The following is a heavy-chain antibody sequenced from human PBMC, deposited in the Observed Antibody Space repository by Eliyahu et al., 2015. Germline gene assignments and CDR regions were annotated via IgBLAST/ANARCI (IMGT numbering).Heavy chain of an antibody. J-gene: IGHJ5*02. CDR1: GGSISSGGYY. Sequence: QVQLQESGPGLVKPSQTLSLTCTVSGGSISSGGYYWSWXRQHPGKGLEWIGYIYYSGSTYYNPSLKSLVTISVDTSKNQFSLKLSSVTAADTAVYYCARRGYCSSTSCSLNWFDPWGQGTLVTVSS. CDR2: IYYSGST. CDR3: ARRGYCSSTSCSLNWFDP. V-gene: IGHV4-31*01. D-gene: IGHD2-2*01.